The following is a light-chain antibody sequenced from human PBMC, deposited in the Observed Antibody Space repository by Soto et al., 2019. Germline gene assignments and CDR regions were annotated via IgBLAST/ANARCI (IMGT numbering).Light chain of an antibody. CDR3: CSYLGSSAYV. J-gene: IGLJ1*01. CDR1: SSDVGSYNL. Sequence: QSVLTQPASVSGSPGQSITISCTGTSSDVGSYNLVSWYQQHPGKAPKLMIYEGSKRPSGVSNRFSGSKSGNTASLTISGLQAEDEADYYCCSYLGSSAYVFGTGTKLTVL. CDR2: EGS. V-gene: IGLV2-23*01.